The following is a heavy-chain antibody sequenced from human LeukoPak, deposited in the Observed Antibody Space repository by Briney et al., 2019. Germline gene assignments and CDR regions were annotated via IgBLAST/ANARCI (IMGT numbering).Heavy chain of an antibody. J-gene: IGHJ5*02. CDR2: IYYSGST. Sequence: SETLSLTYTVSGGSISSSSYYWGWVRQPPGTGLEWIGSIYYSGSTYYNPSLKSRVTISVDTSKNQFSLKLSSVTAADTAVYYCARHPHYCSSTSCPPRWFDPWGQGTLVTVSS. V-gene: IGHV4-39*01. D-gene: IGHD2-2*01. CDR3: ARHPHYCSSTSCPPRWFDP. CDR1: GGSISSSSYY.